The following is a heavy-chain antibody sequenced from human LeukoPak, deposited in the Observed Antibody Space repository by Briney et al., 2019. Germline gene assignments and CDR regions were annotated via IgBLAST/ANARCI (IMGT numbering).Heavy chain of an antibody. D-gene: IGHD1-14*01. Sequence: ASVKVSCKASGYTFTSYGISWVRRAPGQGLEWMGWISAYNGNTNYAQKFQGRVTMTRNTSISTAYMELSSLRSEDTAVYYCARYVTHSDYWGQGTLVTVSS. J-gene: IGHJ4*02. V-gene: IGHV1-18*01. CDR2: ISAYNGNT. CDR1: GYTFTSYG. CDR3: ARYVTHSDY.